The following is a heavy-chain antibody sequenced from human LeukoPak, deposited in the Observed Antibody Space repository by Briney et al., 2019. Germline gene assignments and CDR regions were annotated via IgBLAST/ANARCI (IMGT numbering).Heavy chain of an antibody. Sequence: SETLSLTCTVSGGSISSSVYYWGWIRQPPGKGLEWIGSIYYSGSTYYNPSLKSRVTISVDTSKNQFSLKLSSVTAADTAVYVCSRDLWDDDGGRVAFDIWGQGTMVTVSS. J-gene: IGHJ3*02. D-gene: IGHD2-15*01. CDR2: IYYSGST. CDR1: GGSISSSVYY. V-gene: IGHV4-39*07. CDR3: SRDLWDDDGGRVAFDI.